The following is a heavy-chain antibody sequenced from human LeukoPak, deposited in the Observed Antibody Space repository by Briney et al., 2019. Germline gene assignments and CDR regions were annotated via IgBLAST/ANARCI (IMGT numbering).Heavy chain of an antibody. CDR3: ARTPRITMVRGATVRYYGMSV. V-gene: IGHV4-34*01. D-gene: IGHD3-10*01. Sequence: KPSQTLSLTCAVYGGSFSGYYWSWIRQPPGKGMEWPGEINHRGSTNYNPPLKTRATISVDTSKNQCSLKLTSLTTADTTVYYCARTPRITMVRGATVRYYGMSVSGQGTTVTLSS. CDR1: GGSFSGYY. J-gene: IGHJ6*02. CDR2: INHRGST.